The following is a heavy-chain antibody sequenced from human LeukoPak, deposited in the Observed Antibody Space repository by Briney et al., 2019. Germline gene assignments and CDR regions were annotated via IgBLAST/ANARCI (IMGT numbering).Heavy chain of an antibody. Sequence: GGSLRLSCAASGFTFSSFEMNWVRQAPGKGLEWVSYISNSGSKTNYADSVNGRFSISRDSAKNSLYLQMNSLRAEDTAVYYCVREGAVTGTLFGFDIWGLGTMATVSS. J-gene: IGHJ3*02. CDR2: ISNSGSKT. D-gene: IGHD6-19*01. CDR1: GFTFSSFE. V-gene: IGHV3-48*03. CDR3: VREGAVTGTLFGFDI.